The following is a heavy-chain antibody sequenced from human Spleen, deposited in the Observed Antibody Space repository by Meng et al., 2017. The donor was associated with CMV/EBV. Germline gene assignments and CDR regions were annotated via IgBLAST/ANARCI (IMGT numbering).Heavy chain of an antibody. CDR3: ARIERRRILKYCGSDCSTTDY. CDR2: IYNSGST. D-gene: IGHD2-21*02. CDR1: SSNG. V-gene: IGHV4-4*02. Sequence: SSNGGSWVRQTPGKGLEWIGEIYNSGSTNYNPSLKSRVTISVDKFKNQFSLKLGSVTAADTAVYYCARIERRRILKYCGSDCSTTDYWGQGTLVTVSS. J-gene: IGHJ4*02.